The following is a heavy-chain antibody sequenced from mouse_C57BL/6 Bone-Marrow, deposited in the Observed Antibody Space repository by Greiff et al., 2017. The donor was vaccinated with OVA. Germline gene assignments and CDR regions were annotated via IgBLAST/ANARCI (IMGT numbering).Heavy chain of an antibody. V-gene: IGHV1-18*01. CDR2: INPNNGGT. CDR1: GYTFTDYN. Sequence: EVKLMESGPELVKPGASVKIPCKASGYTFTDYNMDWVKQSHGKSLEWIGDINPNNGGTIYNQKFKGKATLTVDKSSSTAYMELRSLTSEDTAVYYCARGGSYYSNFYAMDYWGQGTSVTVSS. J-gene: IGHJ4*01. D-gene: IGHD2-5*01. CDR3: ARGGSYYSNFYAMDY.